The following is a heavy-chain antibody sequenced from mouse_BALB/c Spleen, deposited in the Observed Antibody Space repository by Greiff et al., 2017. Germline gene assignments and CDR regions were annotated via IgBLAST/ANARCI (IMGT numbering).Heavy chain of an antibody. CDR3: ARSADGYYEAMDY. J-gene: IGHJ4*01. Sequence: EVQLQQSGPELVKPGASVKISCKASGYSFTGYYMHWVKQSHVKSLEWIGRINPYNGATSYNQNFKDKASLTVDKSSSTAYMELHSLTSEDSAVYYCARSADGYYEAMDYWGQGTSVTVSS. V-gene: IGHV1-26*01. CDR1: GYSFTGYY. D-gene: IGHD2-3*01. CDR2: INPYNGAT.